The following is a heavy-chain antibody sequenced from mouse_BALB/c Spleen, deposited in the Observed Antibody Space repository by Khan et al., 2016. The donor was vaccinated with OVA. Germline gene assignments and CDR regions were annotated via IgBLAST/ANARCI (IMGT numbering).Heavy chain of an antibody. D-gene: IGHD3-2*02. V-gene: IGHV1S132*01. J-gene: IGHJ2*01. CDR2: IYPGTDNT. CDR1: GYIFTSYW. CDR3: AREEALYYFDY. Sequence: QVQLKESGAELVRPGASVKLSCKTSGYIFTSYWIHWIKQRSGQGLEWIARIYPGTDNTYYNENLKDRATLTTDKSCSTAYMQLSSLKSEDSAVYFCAREEALYYFDYWGQGTTLTVSS.